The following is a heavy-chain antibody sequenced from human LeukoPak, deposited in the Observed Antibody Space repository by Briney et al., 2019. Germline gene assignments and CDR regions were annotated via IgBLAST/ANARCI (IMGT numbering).Heavy chain of an antibody. V-gene: IGHV3-48*04. D-gene: IGHD3-10*01. Sequence: GGSLRLSCAASGFTFSSYSMNWVRQAPGKGLEWVSYISSSSSTIYYADSVKGRFTISRDNSKNSLYLQMNSLRTEDTALYYCAKEGGSETYYYYYMDVWGKGTTVTVSS. CDR2: ISSSSSTI. CDR3: AKEGGSETYYYYYMDV. CDR1: GFTFSSYS. J-gene: IGHJ6*03.